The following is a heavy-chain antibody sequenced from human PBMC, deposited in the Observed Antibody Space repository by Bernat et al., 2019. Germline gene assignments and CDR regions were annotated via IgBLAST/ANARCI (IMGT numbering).Heavy chain of an antibody. V-gene: IGHV2-26*01. CDR1: GFSLSNARMG. CDR2: IFSNDEK. CDR3: ARIQPTVTNYFDY. J-gene: IGHJ4*02. D-gene: IGHD4-11*01. Sequence: QVTLKESGPVLVKPTETLTLTCTVSGFSLSNARMGVSWIRQPPGKALEWLAHIFSNDEKSYSTSLKSRLTISKDTSKSQVVLTMTNMDPVDTATYCCARIQPTVTNYFDYWGQGTLVTVPS.